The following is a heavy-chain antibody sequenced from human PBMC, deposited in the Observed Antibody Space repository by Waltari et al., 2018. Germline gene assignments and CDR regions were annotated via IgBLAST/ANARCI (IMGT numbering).Heavy chain of an antibody. D-gene: IGHD2-8*01. Sequence: QVQLVESGGGVVQPGRSLRLSCAASGFTFSSYAMHWVRQAPGKGLEWVAVISYDGSNKYYADSVKGRFTISRDNSKNTLYLQMNSLRAEDTAVYYCARDSPTWYYFDYWGQGTLVTVSS. CDR3: ARDSPTWYYFDY. CDR2: ISYDGSNK. CDR1: GFTFSSYA. J-gene: IGHJ4*02. V-gene: IGHV3-30-3*01.